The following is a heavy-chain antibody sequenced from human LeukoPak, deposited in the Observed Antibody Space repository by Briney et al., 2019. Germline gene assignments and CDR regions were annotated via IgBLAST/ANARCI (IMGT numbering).Heavy chain of an antibody. CDR3: AKPPNYGDEALFDY. V-gene: IGHV3-30*02. CDR2: IRYDGSNK. J-gene: IGHJ4*02. Sequence: GGSLRLSCAASGFTFSSYGMHWVRQAPGKGLEWVAFIRYDGSNKYYADSVKGRFTIPRDNSKNTLYLHVNSLRPEDTAVYYCAKPPNYGDEALFDYWGQGTLVTVSS. D-gene: IGHD4-17*01. CDR1: GFTFSSYG.